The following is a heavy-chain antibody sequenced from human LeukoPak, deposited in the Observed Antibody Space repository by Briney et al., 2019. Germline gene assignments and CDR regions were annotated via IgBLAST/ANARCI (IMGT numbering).Heavy chain of an antibody. CDR1: GGTFSSYA. D-gene: IGHD2-15*01. CDR2: IIPIFGTA. CDR3: AGGVAANYYFDY. V-gene: IGHV1-69*05. J-gene: IGHJ4*02. Sequence: SVKVSCKASGGTFSSYAISWVRQAPGQGLEWMGRIIPIFGTANYAQKFQGRVTITTDESTSTAYMELSSLRSEDTVVYYCAGGVAANYYFDYWGQGTLVTVSS.